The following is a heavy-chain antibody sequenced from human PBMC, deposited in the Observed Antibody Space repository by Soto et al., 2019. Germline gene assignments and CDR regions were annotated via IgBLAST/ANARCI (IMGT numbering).Heavy chain of an antibody. CDR1: GFTFSSYG. J-gene: IGHJ3*02. CDR2: VWYDGSKE. D-gene: IGHD3-22*01. CDR3: ARDSSGYYYRVGAFYI. V-gene: IGHV3-33*01. Sequence: QVQLVESGGGVVQPGRSLRLSCSASGFTFSSYGMHWVRQAPGKGLEWVALVWYDGSKEYYADSVKGRLTISRDNSKNTLYLQMNSLRAEDTAVYYCARDSSGYYYRVGAFYIWGQGTMVTVSS.